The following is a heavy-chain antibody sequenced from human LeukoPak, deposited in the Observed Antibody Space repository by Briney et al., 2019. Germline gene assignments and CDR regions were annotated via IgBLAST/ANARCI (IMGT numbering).Heavy chain of an antibody. CDR2: IDPSDSYT. V-gene: IGHV5-10-1*01. CDR3: ARHYSNDAMDV. J-gene: IGHJ6*02. CDR1: GDSCTSHW. Sequence: HGESLKISCKVSGDSCTSHWISWVRQMPGKGLEWMGRIDPSDSYTNYSPSFQGHVTISDDKSISTAYLQWSSLKASDTAMYYCARHYSNDAMDVWGQGTTVTVSS. D-gene: IGHD4-11*01.